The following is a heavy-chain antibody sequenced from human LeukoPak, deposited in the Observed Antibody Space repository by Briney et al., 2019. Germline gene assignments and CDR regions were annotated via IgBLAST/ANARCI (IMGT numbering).Heavy chain of an antibody. D-gene: IGHD3-16*02. Sequence: SETLSLTCTVSGGSISSYYWSWIQQPAGKGLEWIGRIYTSGSTNYNPSLKSRVTMSVDTSKNQFSLKLSSVTAADTAVYYCARGAMITFGGVIVYDAFDIWGQGTMVTVSS. J-gene: IGHJ3*02. CDR2: IYTSGST. CDR1: GGSISSYY. V-gene: IGHV4-4*07. CDR3: ARGAMITFGGVIVYDAFDI.